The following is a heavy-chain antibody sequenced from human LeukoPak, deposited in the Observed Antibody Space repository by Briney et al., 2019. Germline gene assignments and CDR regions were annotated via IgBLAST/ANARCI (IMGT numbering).Heavy chain of an antibody. V-gene: IGHV4-4*02. CDR1: GDSFSNLKW. CDR3: ARGCPQCDYLDY. CDR2: VHHSGST. Sequence: SGTLSLTCTVSGDSFSNLKWWNWLRRPPGQALEWIGEVHHSGSTNYNPSLKGRVTMSVDKSVNQFSLKLSSVTAADTAVYYCARGCPQCDYLDYWGQGTLVTVSS. D-gene: IGHD2-15*01. J-gene: IGHJ4*02.